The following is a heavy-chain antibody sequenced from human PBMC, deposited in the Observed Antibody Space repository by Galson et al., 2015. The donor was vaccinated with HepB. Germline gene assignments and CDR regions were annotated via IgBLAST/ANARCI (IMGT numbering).Heavy chain of an antibody. Sequence: LRLSCAASGFSLSSYSMNWVRQAPGKVLEWVSAISSSSIYIYQADSVKGRFTTSRDNAKNSLYLQMNSLRAEDTAVYYCARGKYDSGADYYFDYWGQGTLVTVSS. V-gene: IGHV3-21*01. J-gene: IGHJ4*02. CDR2: ISSSSIYI. D-gene: IGHD3-22*01. CDR1: GFSLSSYS. CDR3: ARGKYDSGADYYFDY.